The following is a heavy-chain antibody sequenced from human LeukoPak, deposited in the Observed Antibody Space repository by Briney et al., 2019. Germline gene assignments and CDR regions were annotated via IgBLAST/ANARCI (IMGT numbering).Heavy chain of an antibody. D-gene: IGHD3-9*01. Sequence: GGSLRRSCAASGFTFDDYAMHWVRQAPGKGLEWVSGISWNSGRIGYADSVKGRFTISRDNAKKSLSLQMNSLRPEDTAFYYCAKGSYYDILTYLDYWGQGTLVTVSS. J-gene: IGHJ4*02. CDR3: AKGSYYDILTYLDY. CDR1: GFTFDDYA. V-gene: IGHV3-9*01. CDR2: ISWNSGRI.